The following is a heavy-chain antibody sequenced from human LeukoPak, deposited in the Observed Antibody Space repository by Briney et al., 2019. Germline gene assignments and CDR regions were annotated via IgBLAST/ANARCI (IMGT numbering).Heavy chain of an antibody. V-gene: IGHV5-51*01. D-gene: IGHD5-18*01. CDR1: GYKFINYW. CDR3: ARVEVRGYTYGYTTFNYYMDV. Sequence: GESLKISCEGSGYKFINYWVARVRQMPGKGLEWMGIIYPGDSDIRYSPSFEGQVTLSADKYVNTAYLQWSSLKASDTAIYYCARVEVRGYTYGYTTFNYYMDVWGKGTAVTVSS. CDR2: IYPGDSDI. J-gene: IGHJ6*03.